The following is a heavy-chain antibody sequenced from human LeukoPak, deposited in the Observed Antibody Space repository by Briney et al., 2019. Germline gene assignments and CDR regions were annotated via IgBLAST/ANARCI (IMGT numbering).Heavy chain of an antibody. Sequence: ASVKVSCKASGYTFTSNDINWVRQATGQGREWMGWMNPHSASVGYAQKFQGRVIMTWDTSISTAYMELSSLTSDDTAVYYCVRVPQRVPHNWFDPWGQGTLVTVSS. CDR1: GYTFTSND. V-gene: IGHV1-8*01. D-gene: IGHD1-1*01. J-gene: IGHJ5*02. CDR2: MNPHSASV. CDR3: VRVPQRVPHNWFDP.